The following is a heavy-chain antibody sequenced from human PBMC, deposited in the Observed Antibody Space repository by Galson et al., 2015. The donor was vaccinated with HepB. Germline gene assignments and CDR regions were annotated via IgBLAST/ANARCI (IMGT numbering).Heavy chain of an antibody. CDR1: GGSISSGGYY. Sequence: LSLTCTVSGGSISSGGYYWSWIRQHPGKGLEWIGYIYYSGSTYYNPSLKSRVTISVDTSKNQFSLKLSSVTAADTAVYYCARDHAALRSADVWGKGTTVTVSS. CDR3: ARDHAALRSADV. CDR2: IYYSGST. J-gene: IGHJ6*04. D-gene: IGHD2-15*01. V-gene: IGHV4-31*03.